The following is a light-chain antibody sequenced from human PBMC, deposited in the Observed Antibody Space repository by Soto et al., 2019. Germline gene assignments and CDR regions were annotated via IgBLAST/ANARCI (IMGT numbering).Light chain of an antibody. V-gene: IGLV2-11*01. CDR1: SSDVGGYNY. J-gene: IGLJ2*01. Sequence: QSALTQPRSVSGSPGQSVTISCTGSSSDVGGYNYVSWYQHHPGKAPKLMIYDVSRRPSGVPDRFSGSKSGNTASLTISGLQAEDEADYYCSSFAGSNGVLFGGGTKLTVL. CDR2: DVS. CDR3: SSFAGSNGVL.